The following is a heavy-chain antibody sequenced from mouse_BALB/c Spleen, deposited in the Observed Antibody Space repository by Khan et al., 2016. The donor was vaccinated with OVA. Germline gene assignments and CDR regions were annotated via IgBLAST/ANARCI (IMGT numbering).Heavy chain of an antibody. CDR1: GFTFSTFA. Sequence: EVELVESGGDLVKPGGSLKLSCAAPGFTFSTFAMSWVRQTPDKRLEWVATINTAGDYIYYPDSVKGRFTISRDNAKNTLYLQMSSLRSEDTAMYYCARHNYGPFAYWGQGTLVTVSA. J-gene: IGHJ3*01. CDR2: INTAGDYI. D-gene: IGHD1-1*01. V-gene: IGHV5-6*01. CDR3: ARHNYGPFAY.